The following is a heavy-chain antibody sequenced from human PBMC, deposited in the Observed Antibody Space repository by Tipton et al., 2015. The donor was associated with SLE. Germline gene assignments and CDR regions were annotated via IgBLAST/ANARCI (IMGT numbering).Heavy chain of an antibody. V-gene: IGHV3-20*04. CDR3: ARDQEDGDLLYY. J-gene: IGHJ4*02. Sequence: SLRLSCAASGFTFDDYGMGWVRQAPGKGLEWVSGINWNGGSTGYADSVKGRFTISRDNAKNSLYLQMNSLRAEDTALYYCARDQEDGDLLYYWGQGTLVTVSS. CDR2: INWNGGST. CDR1: GFTFDDYG. D-gene: IGHD4-17*01.